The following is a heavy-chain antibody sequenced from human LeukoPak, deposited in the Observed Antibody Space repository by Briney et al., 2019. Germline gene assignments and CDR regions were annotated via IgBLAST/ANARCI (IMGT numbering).Heavy chain of an antibody. Sequence: SETLSLTCAVYGGSFSGYYWSWIRQPPGKGLEWIGEINHSGSTNYNPSLKSRVTISVDTSKNQFSLKLSSVTAADTAVYYCARGLRGYSYGQIDYWGQGTLVTVSS. D-gene: IGHD5-18*01. CDR1: GGSFSGYY. V-gene: IGHV4-34*01. J-gene: IGHJ4*02. CDR3: ARGLRGYSYGQIDY. CDR2: INHSGST.